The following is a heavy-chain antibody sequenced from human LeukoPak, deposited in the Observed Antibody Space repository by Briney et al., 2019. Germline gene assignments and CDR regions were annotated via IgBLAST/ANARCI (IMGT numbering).Heavy chain of an antibody. CDR1: GFTFNNYA. CDR3: AKDARSVYSSSWYYFDS. J-gene: IGHJ4*02. D-gene: IGHD6-13*01. Sequence: GGSLRLSCAASGFTFNNYAMSWVRQAPGKGLEWVSIISDRGGTTYYADSVKGRFTTSRDNSRNTLYLQMNSPRVEDTAIYYCAKDARSVYSSSWYYFDSWGQGTLVTVSS. V-gene: IGHV3-23*01. CDR2: ISDRGGTT.